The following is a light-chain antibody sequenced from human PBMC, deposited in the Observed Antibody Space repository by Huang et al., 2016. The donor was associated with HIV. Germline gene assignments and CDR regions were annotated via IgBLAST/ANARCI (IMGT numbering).Light chain of an antibody. Sequence: DIQMTQSPSSLSASVGDRVTITCQASQDISNYLNWYQQKAEKAPKLLIYDASNLETGVPSRFSGSGSGTDFTFTISSLQPEDIATYYCQQYDNLLALTFGGGTKVEIK. J-gene: IGKJ4*01. CDR3: QQYDNLLALT. CDR2: DAS. CDR1: QDISNY. V-gene: IGKV1-33*01.